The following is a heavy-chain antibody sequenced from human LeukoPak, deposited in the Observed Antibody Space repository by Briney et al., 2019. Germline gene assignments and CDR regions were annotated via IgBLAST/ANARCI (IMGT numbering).Heavy chain of an antibody. J-gene: IGHJ6*02. V-gene: IGHV3-48*03. CDR3: ARGSEGLYYYYGMDV. CDR1: GFTFSSYD. CDR2: ISSSGSTI. Sequence: PAGSLSLSCAASGFTFSSYDMNWVRQAPGKGMEWVSYISSSGSTIYYKDSVKGRFTISRDNAMNSLYLQMNSLRDEDTAVYYCARGSEGLYYYYGMDVWGQGTTVTVSS.